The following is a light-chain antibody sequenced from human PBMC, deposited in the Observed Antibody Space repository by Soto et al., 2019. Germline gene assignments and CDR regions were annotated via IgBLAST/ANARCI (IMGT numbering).Light chain of an antibody. CDR3: QSYDSSLSVYV. J-gene: IGLJ1*01. CDR2: GNN. V-gene: IGLV1-40*01. CDR1: SSNIGAGFD. Sequence: QSVLTQPPSVSGAPGQRVTISCTGSSSNIGAGFDVHWYQQVPGTAPKLLTYGNNDRPSGVPDRFSGSKSGTSASLAITGLQAEDEADYYCQSYDSSLSVYVFGPGTKLTVL.